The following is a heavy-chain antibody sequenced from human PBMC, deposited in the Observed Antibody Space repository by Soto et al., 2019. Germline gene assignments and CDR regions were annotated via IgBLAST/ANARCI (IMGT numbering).Heavy chain of an antibody. CDR3: ARVRGVVIYEFAEYFQH. CDR2: ISSSSSTI. CDR1: GFTFSSYS. V-gene: IGHV3-48*01. J-gene: IGHJ1*01. D-gene: IGHD3-3*01. Sequence: GGSLRLSCAASGFTFSSYSMNWVRQAPGKGLEWVSYISSSSSTIYYADSVKGRFTISRDNAKNSLYLQMNSLRAEDTAVYYCARVRGVVIYEFAEYFQHWGQGTLVTVSS.